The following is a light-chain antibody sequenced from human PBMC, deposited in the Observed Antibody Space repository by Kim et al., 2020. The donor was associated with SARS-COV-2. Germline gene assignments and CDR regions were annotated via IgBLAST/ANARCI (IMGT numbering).Light chain of an antibody. CDR1: KLGDKY. CDR3: QAWDSSTL. Sequence: SYELTQPPSVSVSPGQTASITCSGDKLGDKYACWYQQKPGQSPVLVIYQDSKRPSGIPERFSGSNSGNTATLTISGTQAMDEADYYCQAWDSSTLFGGAT. CDR2: QDS. V-gene: IGLV3-1*01. J-gene: IGLJ2*01.